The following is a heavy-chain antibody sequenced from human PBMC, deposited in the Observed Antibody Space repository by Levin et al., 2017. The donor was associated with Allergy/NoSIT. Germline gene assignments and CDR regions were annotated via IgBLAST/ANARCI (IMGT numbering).Heavy chain of an antibody. Sequence: ASVKVSCKASGYTFTNYHMHWVRQAPGQGLEWMGIINPSGGSTSYAQKFQGRVTLTRDTSTSTVYMELSSLRSEDTAVYYCARGHIVVVPAAPEDYYYGMDVWGQGTTVTVSS. V-gene: IGHV1-46*01. CDR1: GYTFTNYH. D-gene: IGHD2-2*01. J-gene: IGHJ6*02. CDR3: ARGHIVVVPAAPEDYYYGMDV. CDR2: INPSGGST.